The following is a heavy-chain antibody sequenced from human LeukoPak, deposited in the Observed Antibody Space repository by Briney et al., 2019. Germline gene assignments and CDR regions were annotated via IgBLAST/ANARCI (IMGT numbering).Heavy chain of an antibody. V-gene: IGHV1-69*13. CDR3: ASRGANYYDSSGYYYD. CDR1: GGTFSSYA. D-gene: IGHD3-22*01. J-gene: IGHJ4*02. Sequence: ASVKVSCKASGGTFSSYAISWVRQAPGQGLEWMGGIIPIFGTANYAQKFQGRVTITADESTGTAYMELSSLRSEDTAVYYCASRGANYYDSSGYYYDWGQGTLVTVSS. CDR2: IIPIFGTA.